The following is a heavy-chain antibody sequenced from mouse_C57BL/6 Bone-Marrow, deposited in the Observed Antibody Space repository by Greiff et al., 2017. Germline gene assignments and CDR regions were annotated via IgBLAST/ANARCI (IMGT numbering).Heavy chain of an antibody. CDR3: ARPYGSSLAWFAY. Sequence: EVHLVESGGDLVKPGGSLKLSCAASGFTFSSYGMSWVRQTPDKRLEWVATISSGGSYTYYPDSVKGRFTISRDNAKNTLYLQMSSLKSEDTAMYYCARPYGSSLAWFAYWGQGTLVTVSA. CDR2: ISSGGSYT. CDR1: GFTFSSYG. V-gene: IGHV5-6*01. D-gene: IGHD1-1*01. J-gene: IGHJ3*01.